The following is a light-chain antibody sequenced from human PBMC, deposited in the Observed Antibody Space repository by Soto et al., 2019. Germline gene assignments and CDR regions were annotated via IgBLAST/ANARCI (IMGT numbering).Light chain of an antibody. J-gene: IGKJ2*01. CDR1: QSVSSSY. CDR2: GAA. Sequence: EIVLTQSPGTLSFSPGERATLSCRASQSVSSSYLAWYQQKPGQAPRLLIYGAASRASGIPDRFSGSGSGTDFPLTISRLEPEDFAVYYCQQYGISPYTFGQGTKLEIK. CDR3: QQYGISPYT. V-gene: IGKV3-20*01.